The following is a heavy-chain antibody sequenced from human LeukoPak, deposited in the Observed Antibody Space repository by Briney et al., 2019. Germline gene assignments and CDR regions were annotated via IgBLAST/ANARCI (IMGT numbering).Heavy chain of an antibody. J-gene: IGHJ5*02. V-gene: IGHV4-38-2*02. CDR3: AKGIKCSSLSCDAFGP. CDR1: GDSISSGYY. CDR2: IYHTGST. Sequence: SETLSVTCTVSGDSISSGYYWGWIRQSPGKGLEWIGSIYHTGSTIYNPSLHRRSTMSVDTSKSQFSLSLRSVTTADTAVYYCAKGIKCSSLSCDAFGPWGQGTPVTVSS. D-gene: IGHD2-2*01.